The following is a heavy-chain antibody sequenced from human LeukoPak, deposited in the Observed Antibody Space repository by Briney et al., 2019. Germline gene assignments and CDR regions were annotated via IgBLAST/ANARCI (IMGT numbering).Heavy chain of an antibody. J-gene: IGHJ4*02. V-gene: IGHV3-33*01. CDR3: ASPQTPDGGSYFDY. CDR2: IWCDGSNK. D-gene: IGHD1-26*01. Sequence: PGGSLRLSCAASGFTFSSYGMHWVRQAPGKGLEWVAVIWCDGSNKYYADSVKGRFTISRDNSKNTLYLQMNSLRAEDTAVYYCASPQTPDGGSYFDYWGQGTLVTVSS. CDR1: GFTFSSYG.